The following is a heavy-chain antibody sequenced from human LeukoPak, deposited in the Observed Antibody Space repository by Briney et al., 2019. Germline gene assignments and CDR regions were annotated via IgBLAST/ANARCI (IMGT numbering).Heavy chain of an antibody. CDR2: IRYDGNNK. Sequence: PGGSLRLSCAASGLTFSSYAMSWVRQAPGKGLEWVAFIRYDGNNKSYADSVKGRFTISRDNSKNTLYLQMDSLRAEDTAVYYCAKDSSRIASPIDYWGQGALVTVSS. CDR3: AKDSSRIASPIDY. V-gene: IGHV3-30*02. J-gene: IGHJ4*02. D-gene: IGHD6-13*01. CDR1: GLTFSSYA.